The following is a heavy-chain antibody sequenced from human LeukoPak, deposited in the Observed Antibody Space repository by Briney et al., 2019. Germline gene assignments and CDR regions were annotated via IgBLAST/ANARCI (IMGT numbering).Heavy chain of an antibody. CDR3: ARLWGRYAGRYYYYYYMDV. CDR2: INTNTGNP. CDR1: GYTFTSYA. Sequence: GASVKVSCKASGYTFTSYAMNWVRQAPGQGLEWMRWINTNTGNPTYAQGFTGRFVFSLDTSVSTAYLQISSLKAEDTAVYYCARLWGRYAGRYYYYYYMDVWGKGTTVTVFS. J-gene: IGHJ6*03. V-gene: IGHV7-4-1*02. D-gene: IGHD7-27*01.